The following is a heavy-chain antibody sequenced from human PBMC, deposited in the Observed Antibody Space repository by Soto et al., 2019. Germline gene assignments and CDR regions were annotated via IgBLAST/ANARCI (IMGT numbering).Heavy chain of an antibody. CDR2: ISHDGGIK. CDR1: GFPFTSYA. J-gene: IGHJ6*02. V-gene: IGHV3-30-3*01. CDR3: ARERDALDD. Sequence: QVQLVESGGGVVQPGRCLTLSCAASGFPFTSYAIHWVRQAPGKGLEWVAVISHDGGIKHYADSVKGRFTISRDNSKNTLHLQMNSLRDEDTGVYHCARERDALDDWGQGTTVTV.